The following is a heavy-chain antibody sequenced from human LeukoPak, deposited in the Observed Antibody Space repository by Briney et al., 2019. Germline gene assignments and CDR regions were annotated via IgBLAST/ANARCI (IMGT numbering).Heavy chain of an antibody. CDR2: ISYDGNNK. D-gene: IGHD2-2*01. CDR1: GFTFSSYA. Sequence: PGGSLRLSCAASGFTFSSYAMHWVRQAPGKGLEWVAVISYDGNNKYYADSVKGRFTISRDNSKNTLYLQMNSLRAEDTAVYYCARDLGYCSSTSCSYFDYWGQGTLVTVSS. V-gene: IGHV3-30*04. CDR3: ARDLGYCSSTSCSYFDY. J-gene: IGHJ4*02.